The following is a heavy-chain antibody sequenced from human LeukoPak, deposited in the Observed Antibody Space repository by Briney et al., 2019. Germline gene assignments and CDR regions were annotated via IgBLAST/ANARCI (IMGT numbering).Heavy chain of an antibody. Sequence: GGSLRLSCAPSGFTFSSYGTHWVRQAPGKGLEWVAFIRYDGSNKYYADSGKGRLTISRDNSKNTLYMQMNNLRAQDTAVNYCSKDEWGLRRSGGSCMDVLGRGTTVTVSS. CDR3: SKDEWGLRRSGGSCMDV. CDR2: IRYDGSNK. CDR1: GFTFSSYG. V-gene: IGHV3-30*02. J-gene: IGHJ6*02. D-gene: IGHD3-10*01.